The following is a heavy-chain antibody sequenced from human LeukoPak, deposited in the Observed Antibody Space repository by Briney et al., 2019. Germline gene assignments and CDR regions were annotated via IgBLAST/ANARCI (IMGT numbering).Heavy chain of an antibody. CDR3: ARGRRVPAAIYYYYYYMDV. D-gene: IGHD2-2*01. CDR1: GGSISSYY. V-gene: IGHV4-59*01. Sequence: PSETLSLTCTVSGGSISSYYWSWIRQPPGKGLEWIGYIYYSGSTNYNPSLRSRVTISVDPSKNQFSLRLSSVTAADTAVYYCARGRRVPAAIYYYYYYMDVWGKGTTVTISS. J-gene: IGHJ6*03. CDR2: IYYSGST.